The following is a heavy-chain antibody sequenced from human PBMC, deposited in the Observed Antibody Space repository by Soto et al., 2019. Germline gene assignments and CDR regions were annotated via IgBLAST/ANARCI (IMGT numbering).Heavy chain of an antibody. V-gene: IGHV3-33*01. D-gene: IGHD2-21*01. Sequence: QVQLEESGGGVVQPGRSLRLSCAASGFTFSNYGWHWVRQAPGKGLEWVAGIWYDGSNKYYADSVKGRFTISRDNSKNTVHLQMNSLRVEDTAVYYCARDWGGPTRTRCVAPDYWGQGSLVTVSS. CDR3: ARDWGGPTRTRCVAPDY. CDR2: IWYDGSNK. CDR1: GFTFSNYG. J-gene: IGHJ4*02.